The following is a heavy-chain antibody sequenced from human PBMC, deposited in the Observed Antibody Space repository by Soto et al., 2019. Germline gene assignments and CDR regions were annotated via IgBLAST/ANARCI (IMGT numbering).Heavy chain of an antibody. CDR2: ITDSGGRT. V-gene: IGHV3-23*01. CDR3: AKDLGSSSPNWFDP. J-gene: IGHJ5*02. Sequence: PGGSLRLSCAASGFTFASHSRNWVRQAPGKGLQWVSTITDSGGRTYYADSVKGRFTISRDNSKNTLSLQMNNLRAEDTAIYYCAKDLGSSSPNWFDPWGPGTLVTVSS. CDR1: GFTFASHS. D-gene: IGHD6-6*01.